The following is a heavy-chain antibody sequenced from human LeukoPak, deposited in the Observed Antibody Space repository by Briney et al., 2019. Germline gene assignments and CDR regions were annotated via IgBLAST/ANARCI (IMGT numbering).Heavy chain of an antibody. V-gene: IGHV3-48*02. CDR3: ARMLERYFDY. J-gene: IGHJ4*02. CDR1: GFXFNTYS. Sequence: GGSLRLSCAGSGFXFNTYSINWVRQAPGKGLEWVSYISSGSSTIYYADSVKGRFTISRDNAKNSLYLQMNSLSDEDTAVYYCARMLERYFDYWGQGTLVTVCS. CDR2: ISSGSSTI. D-gene: IGHD1-1*01.